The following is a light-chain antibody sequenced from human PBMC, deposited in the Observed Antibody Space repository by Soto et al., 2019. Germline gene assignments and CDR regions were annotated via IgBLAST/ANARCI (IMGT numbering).Light chain of an antibody. CDR3: QQYYTNSQAS. V-gene: IGKV1-5*03. J-gene: IGKJ1*01. CDR2: KAS. CDR1: QNIDNW. Sequence: DVQMTQAPSTLSASVGDRVTITCRASQNIDNWLAWYQQTLGKAPKLLIYKASSLETGVPSRFSGSGSGTEFSLTISNLEPDDFAAYHCQQYYTNSQASFGQGTQVEIK.